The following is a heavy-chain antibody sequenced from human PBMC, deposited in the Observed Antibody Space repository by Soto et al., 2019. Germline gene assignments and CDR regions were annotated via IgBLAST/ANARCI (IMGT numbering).Heavy chain of an antibody. D-gene: IGHD2-21*02. V-gene: IGHV4-34*01. CDR2: INHSGRT. CDR1: DGSFIGYF. J-gene: IGHJ4*02. Sequence: QVELQQWGPGLVKPSETLSLTCTIHDGSFIGYFWSWIRQSPEKGLERIGEINHSGRTSYNLSLRSRVTISVDTSNNQFSLKLTSVTAADTAGYYCARGYVRATAYFDAWGQGSPVIVSS. CDR3: ARGYVRATAYFDA.